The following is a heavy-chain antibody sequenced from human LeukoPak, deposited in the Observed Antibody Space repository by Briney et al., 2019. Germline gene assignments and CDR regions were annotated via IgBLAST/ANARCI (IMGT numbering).Heavy chain of an antibody. CDR1: GFTFSSYA. D-gene: IGHD4-11*01. CDR3: AKDGTATVTFDY. Sequence: GGSLTLSCAASGFTFSSYAMSWVRQAPGKGLEWVAEISGSGGSTYYRDSVKGRFTISRDNSKNALYLQMNSLTAGDTAVYFCAKDGTATVTFDYWGQGTLVTVSS. J-gene: IGHJ4*02. V-gene: IGHV3-23*01. CDR2: ISGSGGST.